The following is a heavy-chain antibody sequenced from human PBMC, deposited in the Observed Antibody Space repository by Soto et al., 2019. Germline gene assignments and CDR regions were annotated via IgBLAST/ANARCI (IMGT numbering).Heavy chain of an antibody. Sequence: ASVKVSCKASGYTFTSYGISWVRQAPGQGLEWMGWISAYNGNTNYAQKLQGRVTMTTDTSTSTAYMELRSLRSDDTAVYFCARGAGGAVALGMDVWGQGTTVTVSS. V-gene: IGHV1-18*01. CDR2: ISAYNGNT. CDR1: GYTFTSYG. CDR3: ARGAGGAVALGMDV. D-gene: IGHD6-19*01. J-gene: IGHJ6*02.